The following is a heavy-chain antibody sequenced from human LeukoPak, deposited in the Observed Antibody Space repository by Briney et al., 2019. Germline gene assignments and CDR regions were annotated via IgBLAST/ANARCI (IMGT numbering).Heavy chain of an antibody. CDR1: GLIFSRDY. Sequence: GSLRLSCPASGLIFSRDYMTWARHAPGKGLEWVSVIYSDGSTYYADSVKGRFTISRDKSKNTLYLQMNSPRPADTAVYYCVTGGYYGDDFDYWGQGTLVTVSS. D-gene: IGHD4-17*01. CDR3: VTGGYYGDDFDY. CDR2: IYSDGST. J-gene: IGHJ4*02. V-gene: IGHV3-53*01.